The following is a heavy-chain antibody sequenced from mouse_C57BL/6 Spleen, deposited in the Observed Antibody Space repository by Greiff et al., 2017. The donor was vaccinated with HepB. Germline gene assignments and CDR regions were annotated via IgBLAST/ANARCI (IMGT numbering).Heavy chain of an antibody. CDR1: GYTFTSYW. CDR3: ARRLRHPHYFDY. Sequence: QVQLQQPGAELVKPGASVKLSCKASGYTFTSYWMQWVKQRPGQGLEWIGEIDPSDSYTNYNQKFKGKATLTVDTSSSTAYMQLSSLTSEDSAVYYCARRLRHPHYFDYWGQGTTLTVSS. J-gene: IGHJ2*01. D-gene: IGHD2-2*01. V-gene: IGHV1-50*01. CDR2: IDPSDSYT.